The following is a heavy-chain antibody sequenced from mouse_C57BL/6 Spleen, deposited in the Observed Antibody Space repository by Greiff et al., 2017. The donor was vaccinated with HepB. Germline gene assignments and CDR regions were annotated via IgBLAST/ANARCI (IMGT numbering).Heavy chain of an antibody. CDR1: GYAFSSSW. Sequence: QVQLQQSGPELVKPGASVKISCKASGYAFSSSWMNWVKQRPGKGLEWIGRIYPGDGDTNYNGKFKGKATLTADKSSSTAYMQLSSLTSEDSAVYFCAREGGVTKYFDVWGTGTTVTVSS. V-gene: IGHV1-82*01. CDR3: AREGGVTKYFDV. CDR2: IYPGDGDT. D-gene: IGHD2-2*01. J-gene: IGHJ1*03.